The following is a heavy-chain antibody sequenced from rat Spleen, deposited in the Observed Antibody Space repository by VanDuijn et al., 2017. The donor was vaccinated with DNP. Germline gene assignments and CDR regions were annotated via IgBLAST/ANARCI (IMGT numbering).Heavy chain of an antibody. CDR2: LNIVGST. Sequence: EVQLQESGPGLVRPSQSLSLTCSVTGFSITSSHRWNWIRKFPGNNLEWMGYLNIVGSTHYNPSLKSRISIARDTSKNHFFLHLNSVTIEDTATYYCARWTRYFDYWGQGVMVTVSS. CDR1: GFSITSSHR. CDR3: ARWTRYFDY. V-gene: IGHV3-3*01. J-gene: IGHJ2*01. D-gene: IGHD1-7*01.